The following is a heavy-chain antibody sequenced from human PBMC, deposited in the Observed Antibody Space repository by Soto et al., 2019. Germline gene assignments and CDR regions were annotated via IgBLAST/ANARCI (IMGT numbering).Heavy chain of an antibody. Sequence: QVQLQESGPGLVKPSGTLSLTCAVSGGSISSSNWWSWVRQPPGKGLEWIGEIYHSGSTNYNPSLKSRVTISVDKSKNQFSLKLSSVTAADTAVYYCARDQDRRRNKNHLPTLVKAAAAYYYYGMDVWGQGTTVTVSS. V-gene: IGHV4-4*02. D-gene: IGHD6-13*01. CDR1: GGSISSSNW. CDR3: ARDQDRRRNKNHLPTLVKAAAAYYYYGMDV. CDR2: IYHSGST. J-gene: IGHJ6*02.